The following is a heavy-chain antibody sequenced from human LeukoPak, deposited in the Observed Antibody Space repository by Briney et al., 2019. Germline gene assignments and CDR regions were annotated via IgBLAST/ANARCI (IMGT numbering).Heavy chain of an antibody. CDR1: GFTFSSYW. Sequence: PGGSLRLSCAASGFTFSSYWMNWVRQAPGKGLEWVSGISGSSASTSYADSVKGRFAISRDNSNNTLFLQMNSLRAEDTAVYYCVKLAGRLLSVFLDFWGQGTLVTVSS. D-gene: IGHD2-21*02. CDR2: ISGSSAST. CDR3: VKLAGRLLSVFLDF. J-gene: IGHJ4*02. V-gene: IGHV3-23*01.